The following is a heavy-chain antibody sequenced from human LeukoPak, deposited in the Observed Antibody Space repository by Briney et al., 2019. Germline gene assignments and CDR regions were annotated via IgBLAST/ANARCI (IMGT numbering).Heavy chain of an antibody. J-gene: IGHJ4*02. Sequence: GRSLRLSCTASAVTFGDHAISWVRQAPGKGLEWVGFVRSQAYGGTTEYAASVKGRFSISRDDSKSIAYLQMNSLKTEDTAVYYCTRDSSWSFDYWGQGTVVTVSS. CDR1: AVTFGDHA. D-gene: IGHD2-15*01. CDR3: TRDSSWSFDY. CDR2: VRSQAYGGTT. V-gene: IGHV3-49*04.